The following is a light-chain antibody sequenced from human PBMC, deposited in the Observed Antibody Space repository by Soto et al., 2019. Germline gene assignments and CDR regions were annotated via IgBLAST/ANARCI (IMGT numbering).Light chain of an antibody. J-gene: IGKJ2*01. CDR2: GAS. CDR1: QSVSTRY. CDR3: HQFGSSPRAFT. V-gene: IGKV3-20*01. Sequence: ESMLTQSPGTLSLSPGERATLSCRASQSVSTRYLAWYQHKPGQAPRLLIYGASIRAAGIPDRFSGSGSGTDFTLTISRLEPEDFAVYYCHQFGSSPRAFTFGQGTKLEI.